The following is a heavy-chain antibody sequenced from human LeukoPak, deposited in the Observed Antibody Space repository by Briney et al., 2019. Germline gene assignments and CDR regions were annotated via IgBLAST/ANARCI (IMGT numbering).Heavy chain of an antibody. Sequence: GGSLRLSCAASGFTFSSYGMHWVRQAPGKGLEWVAFIRYDGSNKYYADSVKGRFTISRDNSKNTLYLQMNSLRAEDTAVYYCAKETSGYYRHFDYWGQGTLVTVSS. J-gene: IGHJ4*02. D-gene: IGHD3-22*01. V-gene: IGHV3-30*02. CDR2: IRYDGSNK. CDR1: GFTFSSYG. CDR3: AKETSGYYRHFDY.